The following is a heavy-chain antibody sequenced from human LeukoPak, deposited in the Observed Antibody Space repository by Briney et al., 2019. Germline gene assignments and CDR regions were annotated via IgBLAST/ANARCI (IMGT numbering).Heavy chain of an antibody. CDR2: ISSGGTTI. J-gene: IGHJ4*02. Sequence: GGSLRLSCATSGFTLSSYSMNWVRQAPGKGLEWVSYISSGGTTIYYADSVKGRFTISRDNAKNSLYLQMNSLRAEDTAVYYCARDVEQWLVRVYYFDYWGQGTLVTVSS. CDR3: ARDVEQWLVRVYYFDY. D-gene: IGHD6-19*01. CDR1: GFTLSSYS. V-gene: IGHV3-48*01.